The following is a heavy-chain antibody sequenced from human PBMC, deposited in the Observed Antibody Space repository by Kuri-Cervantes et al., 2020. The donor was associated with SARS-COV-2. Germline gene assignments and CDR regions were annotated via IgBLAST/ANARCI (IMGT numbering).Heavy chain of an antibody. J-gene: IGHJ4*02. CDR3: ARGLAAAFGVDY. CDR2: INPNSGGT. D-gene: IGHD6-13*01. V-gene: IGHV1-2*02. CDR1: GYTFTGYY. Sequence: ASVKVSCKASGYTFTGYYMHWVRQAPGQGLEWMGWINPNSGGTNYAQKFQGRATMTRDTSISTAYMELRSLRSDDTAVYYCARGLAAAFGVDYWGQGTLVTVSS.